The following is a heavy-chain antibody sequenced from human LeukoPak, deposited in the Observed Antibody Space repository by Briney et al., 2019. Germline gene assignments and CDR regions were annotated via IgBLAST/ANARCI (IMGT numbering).Heavy chain of an antibody. D-gene: IGHD2-15*01. CDR2: INHSGST. Sequence: SETLSLTCAVYGGSFSGYYWSWTRQPPGKGLEWIGEINHSGSTNYNPSLKSRVTISVDTSKNQFSLKLSSVTAADTAVYYCARGVRRSGSPGVGDAFDIWGQGTMVTVSS. V-gene: IGHV4-34*01. J-gene: IGHJ3*02. CDR3: ARGVRRSGSPGVGDAFDI. CDR1: GGSFSGYY.